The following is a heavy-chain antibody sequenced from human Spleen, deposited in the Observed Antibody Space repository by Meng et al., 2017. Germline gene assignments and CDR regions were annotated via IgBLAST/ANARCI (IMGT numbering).Heavy chain of an antibody. CDR3: ARVDSSGYFLDY. Sequence: QVQLQESGPGLVKPSGTLSLTCAVSGGSISSSNWWNWVRQPPGKGLEWIGEIYHSGSTNYNPSLKSRVILSVDTSKNQFSLKLSSVTAADTAVYYCARVDSSGYFLDYWGQGTLVTVSS. CDR2: IYHSGST. J-gene: IGHJ4*01. CDR1: GGSISSSNW. D-gene: IGHD3-22*01. V-gene: IGHV4-4*02.